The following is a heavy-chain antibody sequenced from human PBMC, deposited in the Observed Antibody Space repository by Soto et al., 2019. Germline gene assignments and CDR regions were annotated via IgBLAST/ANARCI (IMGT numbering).Heavy chain of an antibody. CDR2: VHYSGRT. CDR1: GDSISGYY. J-gene: IGHJ4*02. D-gene: IGHD2-8*01. Sequence: SETLSLTCTVSGDSISGYYWSWIRQSPGRALEWIGYVHYSGRTSYNPSLRGRATMLVDKSLSQVSLRLDSVTTADTAVYYCEREKNGIGFDYSGLGPLVTVYS. CDR3: EREKNGIGFDY. V-gene: IGHV4-59*01.